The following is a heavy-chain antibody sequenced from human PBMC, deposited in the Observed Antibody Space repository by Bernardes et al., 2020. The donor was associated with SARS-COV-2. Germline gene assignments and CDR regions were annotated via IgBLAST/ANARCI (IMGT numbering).Heavy chain of an antibody. Sequence: GGSLRLSCAVSGFTFSNYAMSWVRQAPGKGLEWVSGISGSGGSTDYADSVKGRFTISRDNSKNTLYLRMNSLRAEDTAVYYCAKGRSYMDVWGQGTTVTVSS. CDR3: AKGRSYMDV. J-gene: IGHJ6*02. CDR2: ISGSGGST. CDR1: GFTFSNYA. V-gene: IGHV3-23*01.